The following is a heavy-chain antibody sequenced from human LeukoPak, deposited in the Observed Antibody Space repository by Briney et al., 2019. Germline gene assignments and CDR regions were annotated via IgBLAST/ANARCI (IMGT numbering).Heavy chain of an antibody. V-gene: IGHV3-21*01. J-gene: IGHJ4*02. Sequence: GGSLRLSCAASGFTFSDYTMNWVREAPGKGLEWVSSISSRSDYIHYADSVKGRFTISRDNAETSLFLQMNSLRADDTAVYYCARGSSGGDNWGQGTLVAVSS. D-gene: IGHD3-22*01. CDR2: ISSRSDYI. CDR1: GFTFSDYT. CDR3: ARGSSGGDN.